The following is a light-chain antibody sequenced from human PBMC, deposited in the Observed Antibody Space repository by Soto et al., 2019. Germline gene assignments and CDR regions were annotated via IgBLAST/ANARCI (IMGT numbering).Light chain of an antibody. V-gene: IGKV1-9*01. CDR3: QQLNSYPLT. CDR1: QGISSY. CDR2: GAS. Sequence: IQLTQSPTSLSASVGDRVTITCRASQGISSYLAWYQQKPGKAPKLLIYGASTLQSGVPSRFSGSGSGTDFTLTVISLQPEDVATYYCQQLNSYPLTFGGGTKVDIK. J-gene: IGKJ4*01.